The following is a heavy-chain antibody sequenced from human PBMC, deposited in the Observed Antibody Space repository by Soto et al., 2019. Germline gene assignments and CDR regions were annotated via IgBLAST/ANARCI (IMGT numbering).Heavy chain of an antibody. CDR2: IYYSGST. J-gene: IGHJ5*02. CDR1: GGSISSGGYY. Sequence: QVQLQESGPGLVKPSQTLSLTCTVSGGSISSGGYYWSWIRQHPGKGLEWIGYIYYSGSTYYNPSLRRQVTISVDTSKNQFSLKLSSVTAADTAVYYCARDYYGSGIGGHWFDPWGQGTRVTVSS. D-gene: IGHD3-10*01. V-gene: IGHV4-31*01. CDR3: ARDYYGSGIGGHWFDP.